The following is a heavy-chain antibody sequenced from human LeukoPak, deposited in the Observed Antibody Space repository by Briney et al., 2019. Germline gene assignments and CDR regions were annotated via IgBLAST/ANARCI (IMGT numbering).Heavy chain of an antibody. CDR1: GFTFSSYA. Sequence: PGGSLRLSCAASGFTFSSYAMSWVRQAPGKGLEWVSAISGSGGSTYYADSVKGRFTISRDNSKNTLYLQMNSLRAEDTAVYYCALLVGLWFGELLYDPSLDYWGQGTLVTVSS. CDR3: ALLVGLWFGELLYDPSLDY. V-gene: IGHV3-23*01. CDR2: ISGSGGST. D-gene: IGHD3-10*01. J-gene: IGHJ4*02.